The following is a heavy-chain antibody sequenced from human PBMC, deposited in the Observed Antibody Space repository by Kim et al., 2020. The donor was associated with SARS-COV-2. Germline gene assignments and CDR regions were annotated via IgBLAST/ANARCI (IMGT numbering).Heavy chain of an antibody. J-gene: IGHJ6*03. CDR1: RFTFSSYW. V-gene: IGHV3-7*01. CDR2: IKQDGSEK. D-gene: IGHD2-2*02. Sequence: GGSLRLSCAASRFTFSSYWMSWVRQAPGKGLEWVANIKQDGSEKYYVDSVKGRFTISRDNAKNSLYLQMNSLRAEDTAVYYCAREKRTAAIEFYYYYMDV. CDR3: AREKRTAAIEFYYYYMDV.